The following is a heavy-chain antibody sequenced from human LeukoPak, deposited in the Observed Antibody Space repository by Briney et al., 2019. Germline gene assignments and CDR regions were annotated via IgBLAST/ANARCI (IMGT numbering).Heavy chain of an antibody. CDR1: GGTFSSYA. CDR2: INPSGGST. CDR3: ARDGLYSSGWYGYYYYGMDV. Sequence: ASVKVSCKASGGTFSSYAISWVRQAPGQGLEWMGIINPSGGSTSYAQKFQGRVTMTRDTSTSTVYMELSSLRSEDTAVYYCARDGLYSSGWYGYYYYGMDVWGQGTTVTVSS. D-gene: IGHD6-19*01. V-gene: IGHV1-46*01. J-gene: IGHJ6*02.